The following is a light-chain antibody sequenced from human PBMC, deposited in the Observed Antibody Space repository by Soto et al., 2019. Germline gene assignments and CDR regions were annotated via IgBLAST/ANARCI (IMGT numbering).Light chain of an antibody. CDR2: QVT. Sequence: QSALAQPASMSGSPGQSITISCTGSGSDIATFNYVSWYQQYPGKAPKLLIYQVTSRASGVSRRFSGSKSGNTAALTISGLQPEDEAEYYCNSYSSTSFYVFGTGTKVNVL. J-gene: IGLJ1*01. V-gene: IGLV2-14*01. CDR3: NSYSSTSFYV. CDR1: GSDIATFNY.